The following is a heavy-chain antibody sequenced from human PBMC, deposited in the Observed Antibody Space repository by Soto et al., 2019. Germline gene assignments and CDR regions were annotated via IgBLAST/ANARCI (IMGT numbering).Heavy chain of an antibody. CDR3: ARHTRAPIAAAGTWFDY. V-gene: IGHV4-59*08. Sequence: SETLSLTCTVSGGSISSYYWSWTRQPPGKGLEWIGYIYYSGSTNYNPSLKSRVTISVDTSKNQFSLKLSSVTAADTAVYYCARHTRAPIAAAGTWFDYWGQGTLVTVSS. J-gene: IGHJ4*02. CDR1: GGSISSYY. D-gene: IGHD6-13*01. CDR2: IYYSGST.